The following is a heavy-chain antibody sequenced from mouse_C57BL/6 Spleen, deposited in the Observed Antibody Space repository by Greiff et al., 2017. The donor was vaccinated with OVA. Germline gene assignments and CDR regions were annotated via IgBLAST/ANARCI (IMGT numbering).Heavy chain of an antibody. CDR3: ATWDLGRGYLDY. CDR1: GYSFTGYY. CDR2: INPSTGGT. D-gene: IGHD4-1*01. V-gene: IGHV1-42*01. J-gene: IGHJ2*01. Sequence: VQLKESGPELVKPGASVKISCKASGYSFTGYYMNWVKQSPEKSLEWIGEINPSTGGTTYNQKFKAKATLTVDKSSSTAYMQLKSLTSEDSAVYDCATWDLGRGYLDYWGQGTTLTVSS.